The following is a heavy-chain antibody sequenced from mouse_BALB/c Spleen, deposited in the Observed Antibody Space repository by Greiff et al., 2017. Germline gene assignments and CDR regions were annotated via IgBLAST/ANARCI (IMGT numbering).Heavy chain of an antibody. Sequence: EVMLVESGGGLVKPGGSLKLSCAASGFTFSSYAMSWVRQSPEKRLEWVAEISSGGSYTYYPDTVTGRFTISRDNAKNTLYLEMSSLRSEDTAMYYCARYGSSYHYAMDYWGQGTSVTVSS. V-gene: IGHV5-9-4*01. D-gene: IGHD1-1*01. CDR2: ISSGGSYT. CDR1: GFTFSSYA. CDR3: ARYGSSYHYAMDY. J-gene: IGHJ4*01.